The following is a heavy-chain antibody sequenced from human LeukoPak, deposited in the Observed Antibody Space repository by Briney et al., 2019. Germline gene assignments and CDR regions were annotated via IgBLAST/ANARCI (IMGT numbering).Heavy chain of an antibody. D-gene: IGHD5-24*01. Sequence: SETLSLTCIVSGGSLTNYYWSWLRHTPAKELEWIAYVSFSGITDYNPSLKSRATISVDTSKNQFSLRLSSVTAADTAVYYCARDRRDGYNYVEYWGPGTLVTVSS. CDR2: VSFSGIT. CDR1: GGSLTNYY. V-gene: IGHV4-59*01. J-gene: IGHJ4*02. CDR3: ARDRRDGYNYVEY.